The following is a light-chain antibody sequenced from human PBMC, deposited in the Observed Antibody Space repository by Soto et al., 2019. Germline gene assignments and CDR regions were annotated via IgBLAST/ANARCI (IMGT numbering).Light chain of an antibody. CDR2: AAS. Sequence: DIQMTQSPSSLSASVGDRVTITCRASQSMKTYLNWYQQKPGQAPKLLIYAASTLHTGVPSRFSGSGPGTDFTLTISSLQPEDVATYYCQQTYSSPITFGQGTRVEIK. CDR1: QSMKTY. CDR3: QQTYSSPIT. J-gene: IGKJ1*01. V-gene: IGKV1-39*01.